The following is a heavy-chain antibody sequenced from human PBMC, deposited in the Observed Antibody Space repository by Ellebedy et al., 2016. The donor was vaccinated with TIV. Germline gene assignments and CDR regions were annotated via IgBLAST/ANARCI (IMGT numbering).Heavy chain of an antibody. V-gene: IGHV3-30*18. CDR3: AKGMQQQYSPLGWFDP. D-gene: IGHD6-13*01. CDR1: GFTFSSYG. Sequence: GGSLRLSCAASGFTFSSYGMHWVRQAPGKGLEWVAVISYDGSNKYYADSVKGRFTISRDNSKNTLYLQMNSLRAEDTAVYYCAKGMQQQYSPLGWFDPWGQGTLVTVSS. J-gene: IGHJ5*02. CDR2: ISYDGSNK.